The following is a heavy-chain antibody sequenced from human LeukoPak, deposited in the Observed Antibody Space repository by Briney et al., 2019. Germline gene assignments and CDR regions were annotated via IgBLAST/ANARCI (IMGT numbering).Heavy chain of an antibody. CDR1: DFLVNANY. V-gene: IGHV3-30*03. Sequence: GGSLRLSCAASDFLVNANYMTWVRQAPGKGLEWVAVISNDGSNEFYADSVKGRFTISRDTSKNTLYLQMNSLRTEDTAVYYCARDYSIPPAAGSLYNWFAPWGQGTLVTVSS. D-gene: IGHD6-13*01. J-gene: IGHJ5*02. CDR2: ISNDGSNE. CDR3: ARDYSIPPAAGSLYNWFAP.